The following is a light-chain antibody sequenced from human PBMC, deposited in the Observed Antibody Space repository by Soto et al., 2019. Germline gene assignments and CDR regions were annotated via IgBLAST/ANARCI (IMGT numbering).Light chain of an antibody. Sequence: EIVMTQSPATLSVSPGGRATLSCRASQCISGTLAWYQQKPGQAPRLLIYGASTRATSFPARFSGSGSGTDFTLTISSLQSKDFAVYYCQQYNNWPWTFGQGTKVEIK. V-gene: IGKV3-15*01. CDR2: GAS. CDR1: QCISGT. J-gene: IGKJ1*01. CDR3: QQYNNWPWT.